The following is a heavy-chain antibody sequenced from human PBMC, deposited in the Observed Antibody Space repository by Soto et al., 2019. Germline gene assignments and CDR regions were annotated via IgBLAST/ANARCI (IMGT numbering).Heavy chain of an antibody. CDR1: GYTFTGYY. CDR3: ARGSQWLVRGTP. Sequence: ASVKVSCKASGYTFTGYYMHWVRQAPGQGLEWMGWINPNSGGTNYAQKFQGRATMTRDTSISTAYMELSRLRSDDTAVYYCARGSQWLVRGTPWGQGTLVTVSS. V-gene: IGHV1-2*02. CDR2: INPNSGGT. J-gene: IGHJ4*02. D-gene: IGHD6-19*01.